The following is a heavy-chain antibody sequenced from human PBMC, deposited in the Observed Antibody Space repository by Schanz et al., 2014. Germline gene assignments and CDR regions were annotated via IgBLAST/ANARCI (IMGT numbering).Heavy chain of an antibody. V-gene: IGHV3-30-3*01. J-gene: IGHJ6*02. Sequence: GQLLESGGGLIQPGGSLRLSCAAYGFTLSSYAMHWVRQAPGKGLEWVAVISYDGSNKYYADSVKGRFTISRDYSKNTLYLQMSSLRVEDTAVYYCARLPVGYGSGIWDVWGQGTSVTVSS. CDR3: ARLPVGYGSGIWDV. CDR1: GFTLSSYA. CDR2: ISYDGSNK. D-gene: IGHD3-10*01.